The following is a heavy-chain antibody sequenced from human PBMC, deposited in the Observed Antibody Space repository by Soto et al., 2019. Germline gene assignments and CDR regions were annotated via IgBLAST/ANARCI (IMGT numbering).Heavy chain of an antibody. CDR3: ASPYYDILTGYYNGHYYYYYGMDV. CDR2: INAGNGNT. J-gene: IGHJ6*02. D-gene: IGHD3-9*01. CDR1: GYTFTSYA. V-gene: IGHV1-3*01. Sequence: VSVKVSCKASGYTFTSYAMYWVHQAPGQRLEWMGWINAGNGNTKYSQKFQGRVTITRDTSASTAYMELSSLRSEDTAVYYCASPYYDILTGYYNGHYYYYYGMDVWGQGTTVTVSS.